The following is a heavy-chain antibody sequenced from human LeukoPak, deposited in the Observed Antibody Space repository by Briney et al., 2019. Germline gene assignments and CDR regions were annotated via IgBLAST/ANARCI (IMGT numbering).Heavy chain of an antibody. V-gene: IGHV3-74*01. D-gene: IGHD6-19*01. CDR1: GFTFSSYW. Sequence: GGSLRLSCAASGFTFSSYWMHWVRQAPGKGLVWVSRINSDGSSTSYADSVKGRFTISRDNAKNTLYLQMNSLRAEDTAVYYCARVTVATRLRSGWYPPGAFDIWGQGTMVTVSS. J-gene: IGHJ3*02. CDR3: ARVTVATRLRSGWYPPGAFDI. CDR2: INSDGSST.